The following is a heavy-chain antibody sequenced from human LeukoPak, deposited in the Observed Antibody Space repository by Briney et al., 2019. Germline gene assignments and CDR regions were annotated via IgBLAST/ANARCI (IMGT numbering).Heavy chain of an antibody. CDR2: IKQDGSEK. Sequence: PGGSLRLSCAVSGFTFSTYWLSWVRQAPGKGLEWVANIKQDGSEKYYLDSVKGRFTISRDNAKNSLYMQMNSLRAADTAVSFCTRAAAAGIDYWGQGTLVTVSS. CDR1: GFTFSTYW. V-gene: IGHV3-7*01. J-gene: IGHJ4*02. D-gene: IGHD6-13*01. CDR3: TRAAAAGIDY.